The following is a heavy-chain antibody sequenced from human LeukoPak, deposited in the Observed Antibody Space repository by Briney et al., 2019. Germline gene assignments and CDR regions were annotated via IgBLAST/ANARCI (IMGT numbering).Heavy chain of an antibody. D-gene: IGHD6-19*01. Sequence: PGGSLRLSCAASGFTFSTDWMHWVRQAPGKGPVWVSRINGDGSSINYADSVKGRFTISRDNAKNTLYLQMNRLRAEDTAVYYCARKAVAGGFYGWWGQGTLVTVSS. J-gene: IGHJ4*02. CDR2: INGDGSSI. V-gene: IGHV3-74*01. CDR1: GFTFSTDW. CDR3: ARKAVAGGFYGW.